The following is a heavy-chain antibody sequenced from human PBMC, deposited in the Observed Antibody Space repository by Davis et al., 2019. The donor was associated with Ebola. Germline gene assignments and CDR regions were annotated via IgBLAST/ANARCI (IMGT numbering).Heavy chain of an antibody. J-gene: IGHJ4*02. Sequence: PSETLSLTCTVYGGSFSGYYWTRVRQPPGKGLEWIGEINRGGITHYNPALHSRVSISVDASKSQISLRVTSVTAADTAMYYCARGYFGQDPLDFGGQGTKVTVSS. CDR1: GGSFSGYY. CDR3: ARGYFGQDPLDF. V-gene: IGHV4-34*01. CDR2: INRGGIT. D-gene: IGHD3-9*01.